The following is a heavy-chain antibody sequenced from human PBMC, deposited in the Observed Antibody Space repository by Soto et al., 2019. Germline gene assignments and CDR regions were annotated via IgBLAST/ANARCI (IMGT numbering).Heavy chain of an antibody. V-gene: IGHV3-30*18. D-gene: IGHD6-19*01. CDR1: GFTFSSYG. CDR2: ISYDGSNK. Sequence: QVQLVESGGGVVQPGRSLRLSCAASGFTFSSYGMHWVRQAPGKGLEWGAVISYDGSNKYYADSVKGRFTISRDNSKNTLYLQMNSLRAEGTAVYYCGKGGTSGWNNWFDPWGQGTLVTVSS. CDR3: GKGGTSGWNNWFDP. J-gene: IGHJ5*02.